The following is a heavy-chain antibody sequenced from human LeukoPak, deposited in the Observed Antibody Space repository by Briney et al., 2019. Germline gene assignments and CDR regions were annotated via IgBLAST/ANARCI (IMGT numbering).Heavy chain of an antibody. J-gene: IGHJ4*02. CDR2: IIPIFGTA. V-gene: IGHV1-69*13. CDR3: ARGLGQLASLFDY. Sequence: SVKVSCKASGGTFSSYAISWVRQAPGRGLEWMGGIIPIFGTANYAQKFQGRVTITADESTSIAYMELSSLRSEDTAVYYCARGLGQLASLFDYWGQGTLVTVSS. D-gene: IGHD6-6*01. CDR1: GGTFSSYA.